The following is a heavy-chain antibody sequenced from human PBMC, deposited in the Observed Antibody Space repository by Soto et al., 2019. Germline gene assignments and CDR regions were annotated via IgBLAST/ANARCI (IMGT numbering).Heavy chain of an antibody. CDR1: GDTFSSYT. Sequence: QVQLEQSGAEVTKPGSSVKVSCKDSGDTFSSYTISWVRQAPGQGLEWMGRINPILGIANYAGKFQGRVTIKADKSTSTAYMELSSLRSEDTAVYYCARYSVVVPAAEIYFDCWGQGTLVTVSS. D-gene: IGHD2-2*01. J-gene: IGHJ4*02. CDR2: INPILGIA. CDR3: ARYSVVVPAAEIYFDC. V-gene: IGHV1-69*02.